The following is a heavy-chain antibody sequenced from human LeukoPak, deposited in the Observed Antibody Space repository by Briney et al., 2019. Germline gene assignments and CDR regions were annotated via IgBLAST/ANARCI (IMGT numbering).Heavy chain of an antibody. CDR1: GFTFGSYS. V-gene: IGHV3-21*01. CDR3: ALDSSGYYGFNYYYYGMDV. D-gene: IGHD3-22*01. J-gene: IGHJ6*04. Sequence: GGSLRLSCAASGFTFGSYSMNWVRQAPGKGLEWVSSISSSSSYIYYADSVKGRFTISRDNAKNSLYLQMNSLRAEDTAVYYCALDSSGYYGFNYYYYGMDVWGQRDHGHRLL. CDR2: ISSSSSYI.